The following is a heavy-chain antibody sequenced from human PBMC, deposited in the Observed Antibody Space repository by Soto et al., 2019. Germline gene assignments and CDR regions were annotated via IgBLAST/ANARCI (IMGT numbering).Heavy chain of an antibody. CDR2: ISYDGNVA. J-gene: IGHJ4*02. Sequence: QVQLVESEGGVVQPGRSLRLSCTASGFTFSNYGMHWVRQAPGKGLEWVTVISYDGNVAYYADSVKGRFTSSRDNSKNTLYLQMNSLRTEHTAVYYCAKEGPITNWYFDYWGQGTLVNVSS. V-gene: IGHV3-30*18. CDR1: GFTFSNYG. CDR3: AKEGPITNWYFDY. D-gene: IGHD1-1*01.